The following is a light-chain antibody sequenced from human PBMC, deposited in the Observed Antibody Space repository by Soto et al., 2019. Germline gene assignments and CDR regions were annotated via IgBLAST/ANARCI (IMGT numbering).Light chain of an antibody. CDR2: TNN. V-gene: IGLV1-40*01. CDR1: NSNLGAAYD. CDR3: QSYDNSLSALV. Sequence: QSALTQPPSVSGAPGQRITISCVGSNSNLGAAYDVHWYQHLPGAAPKLLIYTNNNRPSGVPERFSASKPGASASLTITGLQAEDEADYYCQSYDNSLSALVFGGGTQLTVL. J-gene: IGLJ2*01.